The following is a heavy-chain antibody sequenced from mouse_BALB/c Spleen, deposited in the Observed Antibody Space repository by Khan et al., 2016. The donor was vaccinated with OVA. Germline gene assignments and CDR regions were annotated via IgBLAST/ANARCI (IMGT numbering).Heavy chain of an antibody. Sequence: VQLKESGPELMKPGASVKISCKAFGYSFTSYYIHWVKQSPGKSLEWIGYVDPFSGGTTYNQKFKGKATLTVDKSSSTAYIHFSNLTSEDSAVYYCTRHGYVAWFTYWGQGTLVTVSA. V-gene: IGHV1S135*01. D-gene: IGHD2-2*01. CDR2: VDPFSGGT. CDR1: GYSFTSYY. CDR3: TRHGYVAWFTY. J-gene: IGHJ3*01.